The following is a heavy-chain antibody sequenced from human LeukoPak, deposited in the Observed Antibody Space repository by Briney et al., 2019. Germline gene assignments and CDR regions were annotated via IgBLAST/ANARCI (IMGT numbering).Heavy chain of an antibody. CDR3: ARAPWIQLWSLDY. CDR2: ISYDGSNK. J-gene: IGHJ4*02. V-gene: IGHV3-30*04. D-gene: IGHD5-18*01. CDR1: GFTFSSYA. Sequence: GGSLRLSCAASGFTFSSYAMHWVRQAPGKGLEWVAVISYDGSNKYYADSVKGRFTISRDNSKNTLYLQMNSLRAEVTAVYYCARAPWIQLWSLDYWGQGTLVTVSS.